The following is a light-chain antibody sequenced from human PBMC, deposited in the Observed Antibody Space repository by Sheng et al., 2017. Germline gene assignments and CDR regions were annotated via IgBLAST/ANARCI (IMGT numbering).Light chain of an antibody. CDR3: QQYDKWPLT. V-gene: IGKV3-20*01. Sequence: EIVLTQSPGTLSLSPGERATLSCKASQDVSTAYLAWYQQKPGQSPRLLIYGASDRAAGIPDRFSASASETDFTLTISRVEPEDFAVYYCQQYDKWPLTFGGGTKVEIK. CDR2: GAS. CDR1: QDVSTAY. J-gene: IGKJ4*01.